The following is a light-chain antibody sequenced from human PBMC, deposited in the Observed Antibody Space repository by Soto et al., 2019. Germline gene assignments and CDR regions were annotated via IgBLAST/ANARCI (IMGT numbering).Light chain of an antibody. CDR1: QSINAH. V-gene: IGKV3-15*01. CDR2: GAS. J-gene: IGKJ1*01. CDR3: QQYNTWLWT. Sequence: EVVMTQSPATLSVSPGERVTLSCRASQSINAHLAWYEQKPGQAPRLLIHGASTRATGIPARFSGSGFGTEFIXNIXSXLSEDFAVYYCQQYNTWLWTFGQGTKVEIQ.